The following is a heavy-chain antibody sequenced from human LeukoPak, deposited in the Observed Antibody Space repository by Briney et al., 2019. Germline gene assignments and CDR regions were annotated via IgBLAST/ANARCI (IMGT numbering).Heavy chain of an antibody. J-gene: IGHJ3*02. CDR2: IYSGGST. CDR3: ARGGGYGSGATFDI. D-gene: IGHD3-10*01. V-gene: IGHV3-66*01. CDR1: GFTASSNY. Sequence: PGGSLRLSCAASGFTASSNYMSWVRQAPGKGLEWVSVIYSGGSTYYADSVKGRFTISRDNSKNTLYLQMNSLRAEDTAVYYCARGGGYGSGATFDIWGQGTMVTVSS.